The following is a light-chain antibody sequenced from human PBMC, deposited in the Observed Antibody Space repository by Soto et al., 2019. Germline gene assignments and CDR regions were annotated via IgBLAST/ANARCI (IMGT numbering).Light chain of an antibody. J-gene: IGLJ1*01. V-gene: IGLV4-60*02. Sequence: QLVLTQSSSASASLGSSVKLTCTLSSGHSSYIIAWHQQQPGKAPRYLMKLEGSGSYNKGSGVPDRFSGSSSGADRYLTISTLKFEVEANNYGEPWASNPRAFGPGTKLPVL. CDR2: LEGSGSY. CDR3: EPWASNPRA. CDR1: SGHSSYI.